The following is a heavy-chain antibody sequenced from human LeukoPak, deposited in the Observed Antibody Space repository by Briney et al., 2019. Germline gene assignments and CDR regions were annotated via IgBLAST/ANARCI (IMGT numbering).Heavy chain of an antibody. D-gene: IGHD2-15*01. CDR1: GDSVSSNSAA. Sequence: SQTLSLTCAISGDSVSSNSAAWNWIRQSPSRGLEWLGSTYYRSKWYNDYAVSVKSRITINPDTSKNQFSLQLNSVTPEDTAVYYRATSQKLVVGYYYGMDVWGQGTTVTVSS. J-gene: IGHJ6*02. V-gene: IGHV6-1*01. CDR3: ATSQKLVVGYYYGMDV. CDR2: TYYRSKWYN.